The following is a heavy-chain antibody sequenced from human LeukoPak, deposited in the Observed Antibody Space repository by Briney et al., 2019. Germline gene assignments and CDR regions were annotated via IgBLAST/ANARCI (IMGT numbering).Heavy chain of an antibody. D-gene: IGHD3-3*01. CDR1: GYTFTSYY. CDR2: INPSGGST. J-gene: IGHJ5*02. V-gene: IGHV1-46*01. Sequence: WASVKVSRKASGYTFTSYYMHWVRQAPGQGLEWMGIINPSGGSTSYAQKFQGRVTMTRDTSTSTVYMELSSLRSEDTAVYYCARAPPRLRFLEWSRGQDNDNWFDPWGQGTLVTVSS. CDR3: ARAPPRLRFLEWSRGQDNDNWFDP.